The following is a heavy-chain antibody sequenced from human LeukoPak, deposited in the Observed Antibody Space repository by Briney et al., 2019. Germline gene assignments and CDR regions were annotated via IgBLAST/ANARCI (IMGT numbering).Heavy chain of an antibody. CDR1: GFTFGDYA. D-gene: IGHD3-9*01. V-gene: IGHV3-49*03. J-gene: IGHJ4*02. CDR3: TRDGTVLRYFH. Sequence: GGSLRLSCTASGFTFGDYAMSWFRQAPGKGLEWVGFIRSKAYGGTTEYAASVRGRFTISRDDSKSIAYLQMNSLKTEDTAVYYCTRDGTVLRYFHWGQGTLVTVSS. CDR2: IRSKAYGGTT.